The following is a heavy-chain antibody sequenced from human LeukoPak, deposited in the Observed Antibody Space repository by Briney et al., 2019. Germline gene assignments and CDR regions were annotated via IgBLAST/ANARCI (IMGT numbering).Heavy chain of an antibody. CDR1: DDSFSNHY. Sequence: SETLSLTCAVSDDSFSNHYWTWIRQPPGKGLEWIGYISYIGSTNYNPSLKSRVTISIDTSKNQFSLKLSSVTAADTAVYYCARDLVTGTKGFDIWGQGTMVSVSS. CDR2: ISYIGST. J-gene: IGHJ3*02. V-gene: IGHV4-59*11. CDR3: ARDLVTGTKGFDI. D-gene: IGHD4-17*01.